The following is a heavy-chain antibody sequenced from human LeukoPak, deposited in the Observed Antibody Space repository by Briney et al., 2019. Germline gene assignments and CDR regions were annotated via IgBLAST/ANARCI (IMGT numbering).Heavy chain of an antibody. CDR3: ARQWKWFDP. D-gene: IGHD6-19*01. J-gene: IGHJ5*02. Sequence: AGGSLRLSCAASGFTFISYYMSWIRQAPGKGLEWVANIKQDGTEKDYVDSVKGRFTISRDNDKSSVYLQMNSLSVEDTAVYYCARQWKWFDPWGQGTLVTVSS. CDR2: IKQDGTEK. V-gene: IGHV3-7*01. CDR1: GFTFISYY.